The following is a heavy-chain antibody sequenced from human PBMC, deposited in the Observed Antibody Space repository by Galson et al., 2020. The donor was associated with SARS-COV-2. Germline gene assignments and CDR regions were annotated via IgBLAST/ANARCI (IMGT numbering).Heavy chain of an antibody. J-gene: IGHJ4*02. CDR1: GYTFTADY. Sequence: ASATVSCRASGYTFTADYLHWVRQAPGQGLEWMGWINPNSGGTNSAQKFQGRVTMTRDTSISTAYMELSRLTSDDTAFYYCARVAYTDGPYAQFFDYWGQGTLVTVSS. CDR3: ARVAYTDGPYAQFFDY. V-gene: IGHV1-2*02. CDR2: INPNSGGT. D-gene: IGHD5-18*01.